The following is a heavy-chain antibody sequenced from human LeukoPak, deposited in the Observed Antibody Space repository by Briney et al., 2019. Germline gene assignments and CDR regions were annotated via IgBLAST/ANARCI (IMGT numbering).Heavy chain of an antibody. V-gene: IGHV4-34*01. Sequence: SETLSLTCAVYGGSLSGYYGSWIRQPPGKGLEWVGEINHSGSTNYNPALKSRVTISVDTSKNQFSLKLRSVTAADKAVYYCARGNTVVSRFDAFDIWGQGTMVTVSS. CDR3: ARGNTVVSRFDAFDI. CDR2: INHSGST. CDR1: GGSLSGYY. D-gene: IGHD4-23*01. J-gene: IGHJ3*02.